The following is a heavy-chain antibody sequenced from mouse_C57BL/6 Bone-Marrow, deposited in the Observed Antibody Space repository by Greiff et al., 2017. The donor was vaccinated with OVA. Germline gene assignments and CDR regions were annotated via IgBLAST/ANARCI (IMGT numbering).Heavy chain of an antibody. Sequence: EVQLQQSGPELVKPGASVKISCKASGYTFTDYYMNWVKQSHGKSLEWIGDINPNNGGTSYNQKFKGKATLTVDKSSSTAYMELRSLTSEDSAVYYCARKSSSYYGSSYRGYFDVWGTGTTVTVSS. V-gene: IGHV1-26*01. CDR1: GYTFTDYY. CDR2: INPNNGGT. CDR3: ARKSSSYYGSSYRGYFDV. D-gene: IGHD1-1*01. J-gene: IGHJ1*03.